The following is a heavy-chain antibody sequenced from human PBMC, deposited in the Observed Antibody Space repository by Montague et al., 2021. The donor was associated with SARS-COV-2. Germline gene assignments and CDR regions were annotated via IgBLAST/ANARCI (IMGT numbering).Heavy chain of an antibody. CDR1: GSSLNNYF. CDR2: ISDSGST. J-gene: IGHJ4*02. D-gene: IGHD3-22*01. Sequence: SETLSLTCTVSGSSLNNYFWSWIRQPPGKGLEWVGYISDSGSTKYNPSLQSRVTISVDTARNQFSLKLLSVTAADTAFYYCARVDSSGPGEYWGQGILVSVSS. CDR3: ARVDSSGPGEY. V-gene: IGHV4-59*08.